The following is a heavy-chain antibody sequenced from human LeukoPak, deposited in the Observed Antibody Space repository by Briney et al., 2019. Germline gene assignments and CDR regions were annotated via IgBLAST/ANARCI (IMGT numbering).Heavy chain of an antibody. V-gene: IGHV3-30*02. D-gene: IGHD2-21*02. CDR2: IRNDGTDK. J-gene: IGHJ4*02. CDR3: TRHRYGDSGGDFDY. CDR1: GFTFTLSG. Sequence: GGSLRLSCAASGFTFTLSGMHWVRQSPDKGLQWVAFIRNDGTDKYYADSVKGRFTVSRDDSKNTVYLQMNSLGVEDTAVYYCTRHRYGDSGGDFDYWGQGTLVTVSS.